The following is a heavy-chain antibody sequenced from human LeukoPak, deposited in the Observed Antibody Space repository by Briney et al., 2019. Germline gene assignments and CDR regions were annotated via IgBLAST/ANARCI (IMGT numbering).Heavy chain of an antibody. CDR2: IKQDGSEK. CDR3: AREGRITMVRGVYYYYYGMDV. Sequence: PGRSLRLSCAASGFTFSSYWMSWVRQAPGKGLEWVANIKQDGSEKYYVDSVKGRFTISRDNAKNSLYLQMNSLRAEDTAVYYCAREGRITMVRGVYYYYYGMDVWGKGTTVTVSS. V-gene: IGHV3-7*03. D-gene: IGHD3-10*01. J-gene: IGHJ6*04. CDR1: GFTFSSYW.